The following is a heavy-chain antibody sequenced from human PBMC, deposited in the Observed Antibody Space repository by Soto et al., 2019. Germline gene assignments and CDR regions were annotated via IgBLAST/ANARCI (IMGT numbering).Heavy chain of an antibody. J-gene: IGHJ4*02. V-gene: IGHV5-51*01. CDR2: IYPGDSDT. CDR3: ARSGIAGIRGYFDH. CDR1: GYSFSTSW. D-gene: IGHD2-21*01. Sequence: GESLKISCQGSGYSFSTSWIGWVRQMPGKGLEWMGIIYPGDSDTRYSPSFQGQVTISADKSISTAFLQWSSLKASDTATYYCARSGIAGIRGYFDHWGQGTLVTVSS.